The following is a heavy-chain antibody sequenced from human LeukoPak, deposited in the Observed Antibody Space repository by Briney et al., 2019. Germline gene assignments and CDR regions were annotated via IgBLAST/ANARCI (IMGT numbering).Heavy chain of an antibody. Sequence: KASETLSLTRTVSGGSISSYYWSWIRQPPGKGLEWIGYIYYSGSTNYNPSLKSRVTISVDTSKNQFSLKLSSVTAADTAVYYCARRPTTLAFDYWGQGTLVTVSS. J-gene: IGHJ4*02. CDR1: GGSISSYY. D-gene: IGHD5-12*01. CDR2: IYYSGST. CDR3: ARRPTTLAFDY. V-gene: IGHV4-59*08.